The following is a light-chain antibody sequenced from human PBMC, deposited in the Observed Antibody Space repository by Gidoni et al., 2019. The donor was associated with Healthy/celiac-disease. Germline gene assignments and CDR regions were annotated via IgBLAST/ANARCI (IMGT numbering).Light chain of an antibody. CDR2: GAS. V-gene: IGKV3-20*01. Sequence: IELTSSLGTLSLSPGERATLPCRASQSVSSSYLSWYQQKPGQAPRLLIYGASSRATGIPDRFSGSGSGTDFTLTISRLEPEDFAVYYCQQYGSPPLTFGRGTKVEIK. CDR1: QSVSSSY. J-gene: IGKJ4*01. CDR3: QQYGSPPLT.